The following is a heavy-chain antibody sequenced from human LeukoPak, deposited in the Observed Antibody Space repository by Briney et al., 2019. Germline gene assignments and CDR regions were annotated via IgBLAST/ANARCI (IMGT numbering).Heavy chain of an antibody. Sequence: SETLSLTCTVSGGSISSYYWGWIRQPPGKGLEWIGSIYYSGSTYYNPSLKSRVTISVDTSKNQFSLKLSSVTAADTAVYYCARDSRGVAGTTFDYWGQGTLVTVSS. CDR1: GGSISSYY. CDR3: ARDSRGVAGTTFDY. J-gene: IGHJ4*02. D-gene: IGHD6-19*01. V-gene: IGHV4-39*07. CDR2: IYYSGST.